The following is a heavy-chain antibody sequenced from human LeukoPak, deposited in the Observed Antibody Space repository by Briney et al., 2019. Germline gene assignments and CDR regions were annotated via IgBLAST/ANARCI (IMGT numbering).Heavy chain of an antibody. Sequence: SETLSLTCTVSGGSISSGSYYWSWIRQPAGKGLEWIGRIYTSGSTNYNPSLKSRVTMSVDTSKNQFSLKLSSVTAADTAVYYCAREERMITFGGVIVDNDAFDIWGQGTMDTVSP. CDR3: AREERMITFGGVIVDNDAFDI. CDR2: IYTSGST. D-gene: IGHD3-16*02. CDR1: GGSISSGSYY. J-gene: IGHJ3*02. V-gene: IGHV4-61*02.